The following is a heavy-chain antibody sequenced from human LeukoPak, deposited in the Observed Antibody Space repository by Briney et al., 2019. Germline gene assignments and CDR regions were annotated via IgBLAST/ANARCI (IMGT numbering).Heavy chain of an antibody. Sequence: SETLSLTCTVSDDSISSGGYSWSWIRQPPGKGLEWIGYIFDSGNTYYNPSLKSRVTISVETSKNQFSLKLKSVTAADTAVYYCARGGYYGSGNDFRFDPWGQGTLVTVSS. CDR2: IFDSGNT. CDR1: DDSISSGGYS. D-gene: IGHD3-10*01. CDR3: ARGGYYGSGNDFRFDP. V-gene: IGHV4-61*08. J-gene: IGHJ5*02.